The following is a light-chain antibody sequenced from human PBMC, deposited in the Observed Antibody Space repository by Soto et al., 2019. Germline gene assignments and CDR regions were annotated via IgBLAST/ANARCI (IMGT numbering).Light chain of an antibody. J-gene: IGKJ5*01. Sequence: HYPSSPSASLVARLTITFRASQSINSYLDWYQQKPGKAPKFLIYGASSLQSGVPSRFGGSGSGTEFTLTISSLQPEDFATYYCQQYYTNLWTFGQGTRVEIK. CDR3: QQYYTNLWT. CDR1: QSINSY. V-gene: IGKV1-39*01. CDR2: GAS.